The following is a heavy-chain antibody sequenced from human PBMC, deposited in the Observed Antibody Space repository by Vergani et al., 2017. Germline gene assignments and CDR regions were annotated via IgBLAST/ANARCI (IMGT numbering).Heavy chain of an antibody. CDR2: ISGSGGST. Sequence: EVQLLESGGDLVQPGGSLRLSCAASGFTFNHYAMNWVRQAPGKGLEWVSGISGSGGSTYYAGSVKGRFTISRDSSKNTLYLQMNSLSAGDTAVYYCAKDRKLLWFGELSDYWGQGTLVTVSS. J-gene: IGHJ4*02. D-gene: IGHD3-10*01. V-gene: IGHV3-23*01. CDR1: GFTFNHYA. CDR3: AKDRKLLWFGELSDY.